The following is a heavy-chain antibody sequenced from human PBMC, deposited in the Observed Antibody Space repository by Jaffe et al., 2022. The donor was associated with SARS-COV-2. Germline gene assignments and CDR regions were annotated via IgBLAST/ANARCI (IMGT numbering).Heavy chain of an antibody. Sequence: QVQLHESGPGRVKPSETLSLTCTVSGYSISSGYYWGWIRQPPGKGLEWIGSIDHSGSTYYNPSLKSRVTILLDMSKNQFSLKVRSVTAADTAVYYCARRRYYYDSTGYFPYFDYWGQGTLVTVSS. CDR2: IDHSGST. V-gene: IGHV4-38-2*02. CDR1: GYSISSGYY. CDR3: ARRRYYYDSTGYFPYFDY. D-gene: IGHD3-22*01. J-gene: IGHJ4*02.